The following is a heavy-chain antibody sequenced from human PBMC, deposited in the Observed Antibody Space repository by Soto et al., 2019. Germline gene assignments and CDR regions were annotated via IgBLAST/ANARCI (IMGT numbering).Heavy chain of an antibody. CDR2: ISYDGSNK. J-gene: IGHJ6*02. Sequence: QVQLVESGGGVVQPGRSLRLSCAASGFTFSSYGMHWVRQAPGKGLEWVAVISYDGSNKYYADSVKGRFTISRDNSKNTLYLQMNSLRAEDMAVYYCAKDQGGNFDWLLSTRDYYGMDVWGQGTTVTVSS. V-gene: IGHV3-30*18. D-gene: IGHD3-9*01. CDR1: GFTFSSYG. CDR3: AKDQGGNFDWLLSTRDYYGMDV.